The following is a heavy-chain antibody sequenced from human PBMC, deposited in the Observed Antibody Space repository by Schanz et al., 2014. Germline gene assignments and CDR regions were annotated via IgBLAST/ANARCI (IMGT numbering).Heavy chain of an antibody. V-gene: IGHV3-33*01. CDR1: GSTFSSYG. J-gene: IGHJ4*03. Sequence: QVQLVESGGGVAQPGRSLRVSCAASGSTFSSYGMHWVRQVPGKGLEWVAVIWYDGSNKYYADFVKGRFTISRDNSKNTLFLQITSLRAEGTAVYYCARDHTSESYYSAGPPIDYWGQGTLLTVSS. CDR2: IWYDGSNK. CDR3: ARDHTSESYYSAGPPIDY. D-gene: IGHD1-26*01.